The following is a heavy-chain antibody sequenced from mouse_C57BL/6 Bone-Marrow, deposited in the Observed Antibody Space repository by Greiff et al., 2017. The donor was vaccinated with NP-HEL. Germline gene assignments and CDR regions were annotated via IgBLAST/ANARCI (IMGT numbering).Heavy chain of an antibody. D-gene: IGHD1-1*01. CDR3: TRWGYYGSSYVYYAMDY. V-gene: IGHV1-15*01. CDR2: IDPETGGT. CDR1: GYTFTDYE. J-gene: IGHJ4*01. Sequence: QVQLKQSGAELVRPGASVTLSCKASGYTFTDYEMHWVKQTPVHGLEWIGAIDPETGGTAYNQKFKGKAILTADKSSSTAYMELRSLTSEDSAVYYCTRWGYYGSSYVYYAMDYWGQGTSVTVSS.